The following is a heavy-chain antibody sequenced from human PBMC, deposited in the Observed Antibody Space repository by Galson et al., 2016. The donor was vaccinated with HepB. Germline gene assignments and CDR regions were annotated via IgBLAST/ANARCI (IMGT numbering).Heavy chain of an antibody. J-gene: IGHJ6*02. D-gene: IGHD5-12*01. Sequence: SVKVSCKVSGYTLTELSIHWVRQAPGKGLEWMGGFDPEDGVTTYTQKFQGRFTMTEDTSTDTAYMELSSLISEDTAVYYCATGLPSRGYSGYVSYQYFGMDVWGQGILVTVSS. CDR1: GYTLTELS. CDR2: FDPEDGVT. V-gene: IGHV1-24*01. CDR3: ATGLPSRGYSGYVSYQYFGMDV.